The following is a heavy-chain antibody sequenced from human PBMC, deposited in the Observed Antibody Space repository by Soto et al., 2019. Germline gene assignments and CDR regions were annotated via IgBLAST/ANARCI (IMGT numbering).Heavy chain of an antibody. V-gene: IGHV1-3*01. Sequence: ASVKVSCKASGYTFTSYPMHWVRQAPGQGLEWMGWINAGNGDTKYSQKFQGRVTITRDTSAITAYMELSSLRSEDTAVYYCARGSGGIAAAGTHGLSSVTYYYYGMDVWGQGTTVTVSS. D-gene: IGHD6-13*01. CDR2: INAGNGDT. J-gene: IGHJ6*02. CDR1: GYTFTSYP. CDR3: ARGSGGIAAAGTHGLSSVTYYYYGMDV.